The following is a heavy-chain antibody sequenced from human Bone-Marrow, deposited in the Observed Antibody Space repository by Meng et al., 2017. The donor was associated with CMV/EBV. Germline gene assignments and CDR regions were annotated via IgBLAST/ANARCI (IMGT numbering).Heavy chain of an antibody. CDR3: AKGARSYSSSCES. D-gene: IGHD2-2*01. V-gene: IGHV3-30-3*01. J-gene: IGHJ4*02. CDR1: GFSFNYYA. Sequence: GGSLRLSCAASGFSFNYYAMHWVRQAPGKGLEWVAVISYDGSNQYYADSVEGRFTISRYNSKNTLFVQMNSLRTEDTAVYYCAKGARSYSSSCESWGQGTLVTVSS. CDR2: ISYDGSNQ.